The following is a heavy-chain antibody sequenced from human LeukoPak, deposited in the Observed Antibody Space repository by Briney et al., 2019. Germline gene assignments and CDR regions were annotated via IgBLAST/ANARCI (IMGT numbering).Heavy chain of an antibody. V-gene: IGHV4-61*02. CDR1: GGSISSGSYY. J-gene: IGHJ1*01. CDR2: IYTSGTT. Sequence: SQTLSLTCTVSGGSISSGSYYWSWIRQPAGKGLEWIGRIYTSGTTNYNPSLKSRVTISVDTSKNQFSLKLSSVTAADTAVYYCARSKWFGELPYEYFQHWGQGTLVTVSS. D-gene: IGHD3-10*01. CDR3: ARSKWFGELPYEYFQH.